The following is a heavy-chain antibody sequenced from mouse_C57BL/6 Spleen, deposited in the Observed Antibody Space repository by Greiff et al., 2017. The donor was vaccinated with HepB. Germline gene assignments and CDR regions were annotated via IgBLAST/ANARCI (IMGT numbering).Heavy chain of an antibody. CDR3: TTTGYFDV. Sequence: QVQLKQSGPELVKPGASVKLSCKASGYTFTSYDINWVKQRPGQGLEWIGWIYPRDGSTKYNEKFKGKATLTVDTSSSTAYMQLHSLTSEDSAVYFCTTTGYFDVWGTGTTVTVSS. J-gene: IGHJ1*03. D-gene: IGHD1-1*01. V-gene: IGHV1-85*01. CDR2: IYPRDGST. CDR1: GYTFTSYD.